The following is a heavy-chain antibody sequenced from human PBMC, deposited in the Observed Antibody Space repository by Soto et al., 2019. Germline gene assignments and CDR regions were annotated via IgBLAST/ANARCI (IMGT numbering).Heavy chain of an antibody. J-gene: IGHJ4*02. V-gene: IGHV1-3*01. CDR3: ARHLGGCCDY. CDR1: GYTFTSYA. CDR2: INAGNGNT. D-gene: IGHD2-15*01. Sequence: QVQLVQSGAEVKKPGASVKVSCKASGYTFTSYAMHWVRQAPGQRLEWMGWINAGNGNTKYSQKFQGRVTITRDTSPSTGYMDLSSLRSEDTTLYYCARHLGGCCDYWGQGTLVTVSS.